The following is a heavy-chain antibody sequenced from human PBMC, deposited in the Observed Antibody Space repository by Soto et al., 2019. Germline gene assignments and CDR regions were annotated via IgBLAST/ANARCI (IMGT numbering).Heavy chain of an antibody. CDR1: GGSISSSSYF. D-gene: IGHD4-17*01. CDR3: ARALCRPDYGDYCWFDP. J-gene: IGHJ5*02. CDR2: IYYSGST. Sequence: SETLSLTCTVCGGSISSSSYFWGWIRQPPGKGLEWIGSIYYSGSTYYNPSLKSRVTISVDTSKNQFSLKLSSVTAADTAVYNCARALCRPDYGDYCWFDPWGQGTLVTVSS. V-gene: IGHV4-39*07.